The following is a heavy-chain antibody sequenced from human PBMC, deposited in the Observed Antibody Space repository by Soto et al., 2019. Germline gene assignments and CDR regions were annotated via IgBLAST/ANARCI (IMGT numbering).Heavy chain of an antibody. D-gene: IGHD3-16*02. V-gene: IGHV4-34*01. CDR3: ARIRMLGIGVGESYRQHYCHH. CDR2: INHSGST. Sequence: QVQLQQWGAGLLKPSETLSLTCAVYGGSFSGYSWTWIRQPPGQGLEWIWEINHSGSTKYNPSLESRVTVPLDTTKHHFSLNPRAVNAADTAVSDWARIRMLGIGVGESYRQHYCHHWGQGTLVAVSS. CDR1: GGSFSGYS. J-gene: IGHJ1*01.